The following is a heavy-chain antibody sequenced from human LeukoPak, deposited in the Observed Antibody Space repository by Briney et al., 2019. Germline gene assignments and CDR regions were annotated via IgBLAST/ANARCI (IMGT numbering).Heavy chain of an antibody. J-gene: IGHJ3*02. CDR3: AKDLASYSIYSDAFDI. CDR2: IYTSGST. Sequence: SETLSLTCTVSGGSISSYYWSWIRQPAGKGLEWIGRIYTSGSTSYNPSLKGRVTMSLDTSKNQVSLKLTSVTAADTAVYYCAKDLASYSIYSDAFDIWGQGTMVTVSS. V-gene: IGHV4-4*07. D-gene: IGHD4-11*01. CDR1: GGSISSYY.